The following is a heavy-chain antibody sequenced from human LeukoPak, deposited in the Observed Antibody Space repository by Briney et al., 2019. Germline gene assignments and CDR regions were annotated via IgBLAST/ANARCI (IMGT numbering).Heavy chain of an antibody. CDR1: GYSFTSYW. CDR2: IYPGDSDT. CDR3: ALASTLQLRENWFDP. D-gene: IGHD2-2*01. J-gene: IGHJ5*02. Sequence: GASLQISCKGSGYSFTSYWIGWGRQLPGKGLEWMGIIYPGDSDTRYSPSFQGQVTISADKSISTAYLQWSSLKASDTAMYYCALASTLQLRENWFDPWGQGTLVTVSS. V-gene: IGHV5-51*01.